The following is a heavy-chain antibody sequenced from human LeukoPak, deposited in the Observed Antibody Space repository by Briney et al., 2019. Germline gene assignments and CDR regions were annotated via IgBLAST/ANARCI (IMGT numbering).Heavy chain of an antibody. D-gene: IGHD3-9*01. V-gene: IGHV4-30-2*01. CDR2: IYHSGST. Sequence: SETLSLTCAVSGGSISSGGYPWSWIRQPPGKGLEWIGYIYHSGSTYYNPSLKSRVTISVDRSKNQFSLKLSSVTAADTAVYYCASGPGDILTLDGDYYYGMDVWGKGTTVTVSS. J-gene: IGHJ6*04. CDR1: GGSISSGGYP. CDR3: ASGPGDILTLDGDYYYGMDV.